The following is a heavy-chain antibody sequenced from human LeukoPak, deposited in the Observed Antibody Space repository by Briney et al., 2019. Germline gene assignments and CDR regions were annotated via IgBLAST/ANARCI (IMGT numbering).Heavy chain of an antibody. CDR3: ARCMSELDYGDYAYYYHMDV. D-gene: IGHD4-17*01. CDR2: FYSSTRT. J-gene: IGHJ6*04. Sequence: PSQILSLTCTVSGDSLTSGSRYWSWIRQPAGKGLEWIGHFYSSTRTTYNPSLESRVTISGDTAKNQFSLKLDSVTAADTAVYFCARCMSELDYGDYAYYYHMDVWGKGTTVTVSS. V-gene: IGHV4-61*09. CDR1: GDSLTSGSRY.